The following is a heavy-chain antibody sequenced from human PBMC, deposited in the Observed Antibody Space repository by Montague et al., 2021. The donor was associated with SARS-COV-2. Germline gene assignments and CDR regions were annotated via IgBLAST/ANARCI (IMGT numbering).Heavy chain of an antibody. CDR1: GDSISSGYFY. J-gene: IGHJ4*02. D-gene: IGHD2-2*01. Sequence: SETLSLTCTVSGDSISSGYFYWGWIRQPPGKGLEWVGTIHYSGITYYNPSLKSRVIISVDTSRNQFSLKLSSVTAADTAVYYCARHLAISGPAAVSDYWGQGTLVTVSS. V-gene: IGHV4-39*01. CDR2: IHYSGIT. CDR3: ARHLAISGPAAVSDY.